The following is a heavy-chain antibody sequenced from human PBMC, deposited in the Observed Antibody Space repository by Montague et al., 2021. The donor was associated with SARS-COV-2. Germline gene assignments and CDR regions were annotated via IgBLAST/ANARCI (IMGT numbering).Heavy chain of an antibody. CDR2: IRADGTTT. D-gene: IGHD6-13*01. V-gene: IGHV3-74*01. Sequence: SLRLSCAASGFTFSAYWMHWVRQAPGQGLEWVARIRADGTTTNYXXSLKGRFTIFRDNAQDIVYLHMTTLTAEDTAVYYCVRAFSNSFKWFDPWGQGTLVTVSS. CDR1: GFTFSAYW. J-gene: IGHJ5*02. CDR3: VRAFSNSFKWFDP.